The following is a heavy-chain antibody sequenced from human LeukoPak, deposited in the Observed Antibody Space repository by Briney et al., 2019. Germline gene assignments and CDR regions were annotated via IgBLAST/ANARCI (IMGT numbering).Heavy chain of an antibody. CDR3: ARDLVTVTKGFDI. CDR2: ISYIGTT. CDR1: DDSFSSHY. D-gene: IGHD4-17*01. J-gene: IGHJ3*02. V-gene: IGHV4-59*11. Sequence: SETLSLTCAVSDDSFSSHYWTWIRQPPGKGLEWIGYISYIGTTNYNPSLKSRVTISIDTSKNQFSLKLSSVTAADTAAYYCARDLVTVTKGFDIWGQGTMVSVSS.